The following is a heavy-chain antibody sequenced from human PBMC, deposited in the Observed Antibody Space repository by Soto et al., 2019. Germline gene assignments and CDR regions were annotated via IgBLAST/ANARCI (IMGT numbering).Heavy chain of an antibody. CDR3: ARHLWFGELFIDY. CDR1: GFTVSSNY. Sequence: HPGGSLRLSCAASGFTVSSNYMSWVRQAPGKGLEWVSVIYSGGSTYYADSVKGRFTISRDNSKNTLYLQMNSLRAEDTAVYYCARHLWFGELFIDYWGQGTLVTVSS. V-gene: IGHV3-66*04. CDR2: IYSGGST. J-gene: IGHJ4*02. D-gene: IGHD3-10*01.